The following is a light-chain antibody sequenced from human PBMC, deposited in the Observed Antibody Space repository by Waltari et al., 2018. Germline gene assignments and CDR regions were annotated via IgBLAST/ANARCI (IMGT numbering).Light chain of an antibody. Sequence: IQMTQSPSSLSASVGDRVTITCRASQSISGYLNWYQQKPGEAPNLLIHTASTLQSGVPSRFSGSRSGTDFTLTISSLQPEDFATYYCQQSYSTLYTFGPGTKLEIK. CDR3: QQSYSTLYT. V-gene: IGKV1-39*01. CDR2: TAS. CDR1: QSISGY. J-gene: IGKJ2*01.